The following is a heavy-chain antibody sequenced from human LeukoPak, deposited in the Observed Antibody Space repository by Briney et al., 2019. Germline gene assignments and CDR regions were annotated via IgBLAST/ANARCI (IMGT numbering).Heavy chain of an antibody. J-gene: IGHJ3*02. Sequence: GGSLRLSCAASGFTFDDYGMSWARQAPGKGLEWVSGINWDGGSTGYADSVKGRFTISRDNVKNFLYLQMNSLRAEDTALYYCARTVSSAGWSDDAFDIWGQGTMVTISS. CDR1: GFTFDDYG. V-gene: IGHV3-20*04. CDR3: ARTVSSAGWSDDAFDI. CDR2: INWDGGST. D-gene: IGHD6-19*01.